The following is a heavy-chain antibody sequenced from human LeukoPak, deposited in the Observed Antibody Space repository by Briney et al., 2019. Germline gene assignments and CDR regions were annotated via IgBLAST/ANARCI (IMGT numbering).Heavy chain of an antibody. CDR3: ARVQLWSPYYYNGMDV. CDR1: GGSFSGYY. V-gene: IGHV4-34*01. J-gene: IGHJ6*04. D-gene: IGHD5-18*01. Sequence: SETLSLTCAVYGGSFSGYYWSWIRQPPGKGLEWIGEINHSGSTNYNPSLKSRVTISVDTSKNQFSLKLSSVTAADTAVYYCARVQLWSPYYYNGMDVWGKGTTVTVSS. CDR2: INHSGST.